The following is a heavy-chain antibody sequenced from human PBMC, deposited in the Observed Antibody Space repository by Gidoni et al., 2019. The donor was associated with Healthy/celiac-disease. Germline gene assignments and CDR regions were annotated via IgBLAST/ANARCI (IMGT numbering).Heavy chain of an antibody. V-gene: IGHV4-34*01. CDR1: GGSFSGYY. Sequence: QVQLQQWGAGLLKPSETLSLTCAVYGGSFSGYYWSWIRQPPGKGLEWIGEINHSGSTNYNPSLKSRVTISVDTSKNQFSLKLSSVTAADTAVYYCARVKGYYYDSSGDYWGQGTLVTVSS. D-gene: IGHD3-22*01. CDR2: INHSGST. J-gene: IGHJ4*02. CDR3: ARVKGYYYDSSGDY.